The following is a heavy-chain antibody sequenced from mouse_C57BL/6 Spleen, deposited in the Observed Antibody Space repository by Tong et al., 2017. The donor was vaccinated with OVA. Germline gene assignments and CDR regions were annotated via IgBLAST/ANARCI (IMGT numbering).Heavy chain of an antibody. V-gene: IGHV1S56*01. D-gene: IGHD1-1*01. CDR1: GYTFTSYY. CDR3: ARDAVVEPYVMDY. J-gene: IGHJ4*01. CDR2: IYPGDGST. Sequence: VQLQESGPELVKPGASVKMSCKASGYTFTSYYIHWVKQRPGQGLEWIGWIYPGDGSTKYNEKFKGKTTLTADKSSSTAYMLLSSLTSEDSAIYFCARDAVVEPYVMDYWGQGTSVTVSS.